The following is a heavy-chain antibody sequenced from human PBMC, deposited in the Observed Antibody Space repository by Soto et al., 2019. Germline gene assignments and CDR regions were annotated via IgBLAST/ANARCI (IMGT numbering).Heavy chain of an antibody. CDR2: INQDGSET. CDR1: GFTFGIYW. D-gene: IGHD2-21*02. Sequence: EVPLAESGGGLVQPGGSLRLSCAASGFTFGIYWMSWVRQPPGKGLEWVANINQDGSETYYVDSVRGRFTISRDNAKSSLYLQMNSLRVDDTAVYFCARDLRDDVVPATNFDYWGQGTLLTVTS. J-gene: IGHJ4*02. V-gene: IGHV3-7*01. CDR3: ARDLRDDVVPATNFDY.